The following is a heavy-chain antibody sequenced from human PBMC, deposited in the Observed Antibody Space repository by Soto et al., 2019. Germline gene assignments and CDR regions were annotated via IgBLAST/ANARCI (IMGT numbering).Heavy chain of an antibody. D-gene: IGHD1-26*01. Sequence: GGSLRLSCAASGFTFSTYSMHWVRQAPGKGLEWVSSIDPSSVYIFYAASLQGRFTVSRANAQNSFYLQMNSLRAEDTAVYDCARSLVRCAPDSWGQGTLVTVSS. CDR1: GFTFSTYS. V-gene: IGHV3-21*01. CDR2: IDPSSVYI. J-gene: IGHJ4*02. CDR3: ARSLVRCAPDS.